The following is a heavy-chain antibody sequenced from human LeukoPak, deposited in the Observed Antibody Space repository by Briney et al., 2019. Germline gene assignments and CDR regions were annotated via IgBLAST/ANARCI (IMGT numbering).Heavy chain of an antibody. V-gene: IGHV3-33*01. CDR2: IWHDGNHK. Sequence: GGSLRLSCAASGFAFNTYAMHWVRQAPGQGLEWVALIWHDGNHKFYSTSVRGQFTISRDNTKNTVSLQMNNLRPEDTAVYYCVREIFGSGSYPDLWGQGTLVTVSS. J-gene: IGHJ4*02. D-gene: IGHD3-10*01. CDR1: GFAFNTYA. CDR3: VREIFGSGSYPDL.